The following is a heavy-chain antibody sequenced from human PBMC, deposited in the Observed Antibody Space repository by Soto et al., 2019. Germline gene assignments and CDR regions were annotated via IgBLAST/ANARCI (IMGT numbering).Heavy chain of an antibody. J-gene: IGHJ6*02. D-gene: IGHD6-6*01. CDR3: ARGAARRYYYYGMDV. V-gene: IGHV1-18*04. CDR2: ISAYNGNT. Sequence: ASVKVSCRASGYTFTSYGISWVRQAPGKGLEWMGWISAYNGNTNYAQKLQGRVTMTTDTSTSTAYMELRSLRSDDTAVYYCARGAARRYYYYGMDVWGQGTTVTVSS. CDR1: GYTFTSYG.